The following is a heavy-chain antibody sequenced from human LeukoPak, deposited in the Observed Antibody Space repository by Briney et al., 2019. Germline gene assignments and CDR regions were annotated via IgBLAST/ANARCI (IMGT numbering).Heavy chain of an antibody. CDR2: VSTNGGTT. Sequence: GGSLRLSCSASGFTFSTYAMHWVRQAPGKGLEYVSAVSTNGGTTDYADSVKGRFTISRDNSRNTVNLQMNSLRTEDTAVYYCAKDFVPRGGSYFPGFDYWGQGTLVIVSS. D-gene: IGHD1-26*01. J-gene: IGHJ4*02. CDR1: GFTFSTYA. V-gene: IGHV3-64*04. CDR3: AKDFVPRGGSYFPGFDY.